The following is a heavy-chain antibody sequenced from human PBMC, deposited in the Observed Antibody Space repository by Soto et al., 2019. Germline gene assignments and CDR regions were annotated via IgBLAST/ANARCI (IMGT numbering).Heavy chain of an antibody. D-gene: IGHD6-19*01. CDR2: ISGSGGST. V-gene: IGHV3-23*01. CDR1: GITFRSYA. CDR3: AQAGWLDPPFDY. J-gene: IGHJ4*02. Sequence: EVQVLESGGGLVQPGGSLRLSCAASGITFRSYAMSWVRQAPGKGLEWVSAISGSGGSTYYADSVKGRFTISRDNSKNSLYLQMNSLRGEDTAVHYCAQAGWLDPPFDYWGQGTLVTVSS.